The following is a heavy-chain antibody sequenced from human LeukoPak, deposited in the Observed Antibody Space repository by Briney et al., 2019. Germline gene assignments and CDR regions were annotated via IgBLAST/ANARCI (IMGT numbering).Heavy chain of an antibody. CDR1: GFTFSNAW. D-gene: IGHD1-26*01. V-gene: IGHV3-15*01. CDR3: TTGEWELPLDY. J-gene: IGHJ4*02. CDR2: IKSKTDGGTT. Sequence: PGGSLRLSCAASGFTFSNAWMSWVRQDPGKGLEWVGRIKSKTDGGTTDYAAPVKGRFTISRDDSKNTLYLQMNSLKTEDTAVYYCTTGEWELPLDYWGQGTLVTVSS.